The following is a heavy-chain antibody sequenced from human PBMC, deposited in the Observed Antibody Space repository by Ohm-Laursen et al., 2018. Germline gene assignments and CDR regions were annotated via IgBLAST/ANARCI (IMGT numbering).Heavy chain of an antibody. CDR2: IIPIFGTV. Sequence: ASVKVSCKASGGTFSSYAISWVRQAPGQGLEWMGGIIPIFGTVNYAQKFQGRVTITANESTSTAYMELSSLRSEDTAVYYCAIDKPYSGSLVPIWGQGTMVTVSS. V-gene: IGHV1-69*13. CDR1: GGTFSSYA. CDR3: AIDKPYSGSLVPI. J-gene: IGHJ3*02. D-gene: IGHD1-26*01.